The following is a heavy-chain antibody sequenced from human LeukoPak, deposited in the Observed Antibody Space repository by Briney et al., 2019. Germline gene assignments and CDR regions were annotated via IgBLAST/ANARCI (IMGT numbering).Heavy chain of an antibody. CDR3: ARNSYTVVTLGEYFQH. CDR2: IYYSGST. J-gene: IGHJ1*01. CDR1: GGSISSSSYY. Sequence: PSETLSLTCTVSGGSISSSSYYWGWIRQPPGKGLEWIGSIYYSGSTYYNPSLKSRVTISVDTSKNQFSLKLSSVTAADTAVYYCARNSYTVVTLGEYFQHWGQGTLVTVSS. D-gene: IGHD4-23*01. V-gene: IGHV4-39*07.